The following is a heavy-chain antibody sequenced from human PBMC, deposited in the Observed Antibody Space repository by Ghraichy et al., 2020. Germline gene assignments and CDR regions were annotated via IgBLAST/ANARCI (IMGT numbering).Heavy chain of an antibody. D-gene: IGHD6-13*01. V-gene: IGHV4-34*01. J-gene: IGHJ1*01. CDR1: GGSFSGYY. CDR2: INHSGST. CDR3: ARQSSSWLSEYFQH. Sequence: SETLSLTCAVYGGSFSGYYWSWIRQPPGKGLEWIGEINHSGSTNYNPSLKSRVTISVDTSKNQFSLKLSSVTAADTAVYYCARQSSSWLSEYFQHWGQGTLVTVSS.